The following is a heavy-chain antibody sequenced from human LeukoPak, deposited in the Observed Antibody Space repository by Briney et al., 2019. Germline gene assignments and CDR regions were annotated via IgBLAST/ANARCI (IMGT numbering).Heavy chain of an antibody. Sequence: ASVKVSCKASGYTFTSYYMHWVRQAPGQGLEWMGIINPSGGSTSYTQKFQGRVTMTRDTSTSTVYMELSSLRSEDTAVYYCESQGSFRWGSYRLKAFDIWGQGTMVTVSS. D-gene: IGHD3-16*02. CDR3: ESQGSFRWGSYRLKAFDI. J-gene: IGHJ3*02. CDR2: INPSGGST. V-gene: IGHV1-46*01. CDR1: GYTFTSYY.